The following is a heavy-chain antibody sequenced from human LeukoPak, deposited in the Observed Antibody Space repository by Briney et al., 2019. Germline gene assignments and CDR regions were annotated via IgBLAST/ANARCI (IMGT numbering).Heavy chain of an antibody. D-gene: IGHD3-22*01. V-gene: IGHV3-9*01. CDR3: AKAGITMIVVAS. CDR1: GFTFDDYA. J-gene: IGHJ4*02. Sequence: GGSLRLSCAASGFTFDDYAMHWVRQAPGKGLEWVSGISWDSGSKVYADSLKGRFTISRDNTKNSLYLQMNSLRAEDTALYYCAKAGITMIVVASWGQGTLVTVSS. CDR2: ISWDSGSK.